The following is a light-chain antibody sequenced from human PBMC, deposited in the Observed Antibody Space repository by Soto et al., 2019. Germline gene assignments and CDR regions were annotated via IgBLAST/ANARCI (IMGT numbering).Light chain of an antibody. V-gene: IGKV3-15*01. CDR2: DAS. J-gene: IGKJ4*01. CDR1: QSVTTN. Sequence: MTQAPATGSVSTGERVAFSYRASQSVTTNLAWYQHKPGQYPRLLISDASTGASGIPPRFSGSGSGTEFTLTIDRLQSADFAVYYCQQYDRWPVTFGGGTKV. CDR3: QQYDRWPVT.